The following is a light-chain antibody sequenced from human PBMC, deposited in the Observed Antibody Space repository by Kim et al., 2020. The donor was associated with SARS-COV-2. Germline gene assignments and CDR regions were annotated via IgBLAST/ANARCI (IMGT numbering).Light chain of an antibody. J-gene: IGKJ3*01. Sequence: LYPGERATRSCRASQSVSSSYLAWYQQKPGQAPRLLIYGASSRATGIPDRFSGSGSGTDFTLTISRLEPEDFAVYYCQQYGSSPTFGPGTKVDIK. CDR3: QQYGSSPT. CDR1: QSVSSSY. CDR2: GAS. V-gene: IGKV3-20*01.